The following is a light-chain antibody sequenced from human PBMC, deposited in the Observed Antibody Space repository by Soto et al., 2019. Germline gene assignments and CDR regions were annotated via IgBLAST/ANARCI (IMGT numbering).Light chain of an antibody. CDR2: GAS. V-gene: IGKV3-20*01. J-gene: IGKJ5*01. CDR1: QSVSSD. CDR3: QQHGTSPIT. Sequence: EIVFSQSPGTLSLSPGERATLSCRASQSVSSDLAWYQQKPGQTPRLLVYGASSRATGIPDRFSGSGSGTDFTLTISRLEPEDFAVYYCQQHGTSPITFGQGTRLET.